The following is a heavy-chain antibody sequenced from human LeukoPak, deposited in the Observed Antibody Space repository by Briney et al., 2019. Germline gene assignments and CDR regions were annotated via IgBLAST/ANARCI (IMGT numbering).Heavy chain of an antibody. V-gene: IGHV1-3*03. CDR3: ARVHSSSWYSYFDY. Sequence: ASVKVSCKASGYTFTDHYMHWVRQAPGQRLEWMGWINTGNGNTKYSQEFQGRITITRDTSASTAYMELSSLGSEDMAVYYCARVHSSSWYSYFDYWGQGTLITVSS. CDR2: INTGNGNT. D-gene: IGHD6-13*01. J-gene: IGHJ4*02. CDR1: GYTFTDHY.